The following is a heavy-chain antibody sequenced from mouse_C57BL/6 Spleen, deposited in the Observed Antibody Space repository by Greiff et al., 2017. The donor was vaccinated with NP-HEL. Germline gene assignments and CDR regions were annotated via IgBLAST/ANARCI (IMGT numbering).Heavy chain of an antibody. Sequence: QVQLQQPGAELVMPGASVKLSCKASGYTFTSYWMHWVKQRPGQGLEWIGEIDPSDSYTNYNQKFKGKSTLTVDKSSSTAYMQIRSPTSEDSAVYYCARGRGYDADYFDYWGQGTTLTVSS. V-gene: IGHV1-69*01. D-gene: IGHD2-2*01. CDR3: ARGRGYDADYFDY. CDR1: GYTFTSYW. CDR2: IDPSDSYT. J-gene: IGHJ2*01.